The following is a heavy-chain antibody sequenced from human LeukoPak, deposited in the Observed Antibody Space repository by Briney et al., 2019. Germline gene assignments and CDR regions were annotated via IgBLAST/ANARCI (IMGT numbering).Heavy chain of an antibody. Sequence: GGSLRLSCAASGFTFSNYGMSWVRQAPGKGLEWVALIWYDGNNKEYADSVKGRFTISRDNSKNTLYLQMNSLRAEDTAVYYCVRYCNGGNCYRDAFDIWGQGTMVTVSS. CDR3: VRYCNGGNCYRDAFDI. CDR1: GFTFSNYG. J-gene: IGHJ3*02. D-gene: IGHD2-15*01. V-gene: IGHV3-33*08. CDR2: IWYDGNNK.